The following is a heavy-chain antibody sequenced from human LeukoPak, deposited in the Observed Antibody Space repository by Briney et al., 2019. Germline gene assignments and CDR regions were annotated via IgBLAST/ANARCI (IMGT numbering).Heavy chain of an antibody. V-gene: IGHV4-31*03. J-gene: IGHJ4*02. CDR2: IYYSGST. Sequence: SETLSLTCTVSGGSISSGGYYWSWIRQHPGKGLEWIGYIYYSGSTYYNPSLKSRVTLSVDTSKNQFSLKLSSVTAADTAVYYCARVRSTRSYYYDSSGYYLGGVDYWGQGTLVTVSS. CDR1: GGSISSGGYY. CDR3: ARVRSTRSYYYDSSGYYLGGVDY. D-gene: IGHD3-22*01.